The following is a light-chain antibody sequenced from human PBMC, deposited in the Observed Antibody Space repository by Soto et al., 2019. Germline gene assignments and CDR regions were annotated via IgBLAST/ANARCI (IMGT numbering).Light chain of an antibody. Sequence: QPVLIQPASVSGSPGQSVTISCTGTSSAVGAYNYVSWYQQHPGKAPKLMIFEVSNRPSGVSNRFSGSKSGNTASLTISGLQAEDEADYYCSSYTGSTFVLFGGGTKLTVL. CDR2: EVS. V-gene: IGLV2-14*01. CDR1: SSAVGAYNY. CDR3: SSYTGSTFVL. J-gene: IGLJ3*02.